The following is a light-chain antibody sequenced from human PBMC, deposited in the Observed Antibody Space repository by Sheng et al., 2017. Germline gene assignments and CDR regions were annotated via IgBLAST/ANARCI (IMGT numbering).Light chain of an antibody. CDR3: QAWDSSIAI. CDR2: QDN. CDR1: KMGDKY. J-gene: IGLJ1*01. V-gene: IGLV3-1*01. Sequence: SYELTQPPSVSVSPGQTASLTCSGDKMGDKYISWYQQKXGQSPLLVIYQDNKRPSGIPERFSGSNSGNTATLTISGTQTMDEADYYCQAWDSSIAIFGTGTRVTVL.